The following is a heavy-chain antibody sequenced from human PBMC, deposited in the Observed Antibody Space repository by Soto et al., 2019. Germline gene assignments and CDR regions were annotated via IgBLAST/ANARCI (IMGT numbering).Heavy chain of an antibody. D-gene: IGHD3-9*01. CDR3: AREGVLRYFDWLFDWFDP. V-gene: IGHV1-69*04. CDR1: GGTFSSYT. Sequence: SVKVSCKASGGTFSSYTISWVRQAPGQGLEWMGRIIPILGIANYAQKFQGRVTITADKSTSTAYMELSSLRSEDTAVYYCAREGVLRYFDWLFDWFDPWGQGTLVTVSS. J-gene: IGHJ5*02. CDR2: IIPILGIA.